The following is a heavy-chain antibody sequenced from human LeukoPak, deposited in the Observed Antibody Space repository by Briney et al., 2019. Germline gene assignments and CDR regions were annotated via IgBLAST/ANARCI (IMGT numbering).Heavy chain of an antibody. CDR2: ISGSGGST. J-gene: IGHJ4*02. Sequence: GGSLRLSCVASGFTFSSYAMSWVRQAPGKGLEWVSAISGSGGSTYYADSVKGRFTISRDNSKNTLYLQMNSLRAEDTAVYYCAQKGRYGEYDYWGQGTLVTVSS. V-gene: IGHV3-23*01. D-gene: IGHD1-26*01. CDR3: AQKGRYGEYDY. CDR1: GFTFSSYA.